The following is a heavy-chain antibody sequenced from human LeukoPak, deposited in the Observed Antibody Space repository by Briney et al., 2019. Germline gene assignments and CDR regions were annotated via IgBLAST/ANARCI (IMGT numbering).Heavy chain of an antibody. CDR1: GFTFSSYQ. D-gene: IGHD5-18*01. Sequence: GGSLRLSCAASGFTFSSYQMNWVRQAPGKGLQWVSYISSSGSTIYYADSVKGRFTISRDNAKNSLYLRMSSLRAEDTAVYYCTRITTAMDVDYWGQGTLVTVSS. V-gene: IGHV3-48*03. CDR3: TRITTAMDVDY. CDR2: ISSSGSTI. J-gene: IGHJ4*02.